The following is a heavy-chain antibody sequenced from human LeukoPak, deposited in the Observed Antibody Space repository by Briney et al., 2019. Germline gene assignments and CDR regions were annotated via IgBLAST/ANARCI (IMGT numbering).Heavy chain of an antibody. D-gene: IGHD3-10*01. CDR1: GGSFSGYY. Sequence: PSETLSLTCAVYGGSFSGYYWSWIRQPPGKGLEWIGEINHSGSTNYNPSLKSRVTISVDTSKNQFSLKLSSVTAADTAVYYCARVVEARGSDYFDYWGQGTLVTVSS. V-gene: IGHV4-34*01. J-gene: IGHJ4*02. CDR3: ARVVEARGSDYFDY. CDR2: INHSGST.